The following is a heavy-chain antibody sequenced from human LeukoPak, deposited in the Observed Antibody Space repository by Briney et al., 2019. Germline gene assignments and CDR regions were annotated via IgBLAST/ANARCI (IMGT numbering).Heavy chain of an antibody. CDR2: MNPNSDNT. V-gene: IGHV1-8*01. CDR1: GYTFTSYD. D-gene: IGHD1-26*01. J-gene: IGHJ4*02. Sequence: ASVKVSCKASGYTFTSYDINWVRQAPGQGLEWMGWMNPNSDNTGYAQKFQGRVTMTRNTSISTAYMELSSLRSEDTAVYYCARPYRNSPRGYFDYWGQGTLVTVSS. CDR3: ARPYRNSPRGYFDY.